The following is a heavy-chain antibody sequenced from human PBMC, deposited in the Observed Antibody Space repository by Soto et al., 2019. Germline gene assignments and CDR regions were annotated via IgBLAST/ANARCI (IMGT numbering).Heavy chain of an antibody. CDR1: GGSISGGYY. D-gene: IGHD2-15*01. V-gene: IGHV4-31*03. CDR3: ARAGEGSCSGSSCYVYDS. Sequence: QVQLQESGPGLVKPSQTLSLTCTVSGGSISGGYYWSWFRQHPGKGPEWIGYIYYSGSTYYNPSLKSRVTISVDTSNHQFSLKLSSVTAADTAVYYCARAGEGSCSGSSCYVYDSWGQGTLVTVSS. J-gene: IGHJ4*02. CDR2: IYYSGST.